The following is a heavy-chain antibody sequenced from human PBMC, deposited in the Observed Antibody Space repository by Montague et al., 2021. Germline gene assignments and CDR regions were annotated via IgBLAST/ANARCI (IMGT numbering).Heavy chain of an antibody. V-gene: IGHV3-23*01. Sequence: SLRLSCAASGFTFSSYAMSWVRQTPGQGLEWVSTMNAGSGNTYYADSVKGRFTISRDNSKNTLYLQMNSLRAEDTAVYYCARDGPRTHYFVYWGQGALVTAPS. D-gene: IGHD2-2*01. CDR1: GFTFSSYA. J-gene: IGHJ4*02. CDR2: MNAGSGNT. CDR3: ARDGPRTHYFVY.